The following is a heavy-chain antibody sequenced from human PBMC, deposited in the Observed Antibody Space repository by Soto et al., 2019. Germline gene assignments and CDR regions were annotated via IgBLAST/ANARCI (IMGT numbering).Heavy chain of an antibody. Sequence: ASVRVSCKASGYTFTSYGISWVRQAPGQGLEWMGWISAYNGNTNYAQKLQGRVTMTTDTSTSTAYMELRSLRSDDTAVYYCARDPIAVAGTQGWFDPWGQGTLVTVSS. CDR1: GYTFTSYG. CDR2: ISAYNGNT. V-gene: IGHV1-18*04. D-gene: IGHD6-19*01. J-gene: IGHJ5*02. CDR3: ARDPIAVAGTQGWFDP.